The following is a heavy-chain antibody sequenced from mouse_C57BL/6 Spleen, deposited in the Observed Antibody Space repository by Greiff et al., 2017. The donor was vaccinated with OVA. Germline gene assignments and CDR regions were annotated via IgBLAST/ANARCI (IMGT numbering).Heavy chain of an antibody. CDR2: IDPETGGT. D-gene: IGHD3-2*02. Sequence: VQLQQSGAELVRPGASVKLSCKASGYTFTDYEMHWVKQTPVHGLEWIGAIDPETGGTDYNQKFKGKAILTADKSSSTAYMDLRSLTSEDSAVYYCPFRTAQAASFAFWCQGTLVPVSA. V-gene: IGHV1-15*01. CDR3: PFRTAQAASFAF. J-gene: IGHJ3*01. CDR1: GYTFTDYE.